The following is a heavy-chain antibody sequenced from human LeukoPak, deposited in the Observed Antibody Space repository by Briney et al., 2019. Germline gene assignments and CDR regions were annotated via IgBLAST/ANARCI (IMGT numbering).Heavy chain of an antibody. CDR1: GFTFSSYA. J-gene: IGHJ3*02. Sequence: GGSLRLSCAASGFTFSSYAMHWVRQAPGKGLEWVAVISYDGSNKYYADSVKGRFTISRDNSKNTLYLQMNSLRAEDTAVYYCARGSVEYSSGWYKSAFDIWGQGTMVTVSS. CDR2: ISYDGSNK. D-gene: IGHD6-19*01. V-gene: IGHV3-30*04. CDR3: ARGSVEYSSGWYKSAFDI.